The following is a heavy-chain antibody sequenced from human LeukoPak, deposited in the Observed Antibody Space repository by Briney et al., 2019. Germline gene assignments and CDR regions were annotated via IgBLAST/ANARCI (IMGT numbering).Heavy chain of an antibody. CDR1: GYTFTSYY. J-gene: IGHJ5*02. CDR2: INPNSGGT. CDR3: VRDAVSP. Sequence: ASVKVSCKTSGYTFTSYYIHWVRQAPGQGLEWMGWINPNSGGTNYAQNFQGRVTMTRDTSISTAYMELSRLRSDDTAVYYCVRDAVSPWGQGTLVTVSS. V-gene: IGHV1-2*02.